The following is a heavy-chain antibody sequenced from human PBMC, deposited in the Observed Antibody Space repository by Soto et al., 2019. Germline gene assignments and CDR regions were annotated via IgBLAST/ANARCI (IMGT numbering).Heavy chain of an antibody. CDR2: IYHSGST. CDR1: GGSISSSHW. V-gene: IGHV4-4*02. D-gene: IGHD3-16*01. CDR3: ASSGGGEDY. Sequence: QVQLQESGPGLVKPSGTLSLSCAVSGGSISSSHWWTWVRQPPGKGLEWIGEIYHSGSTNYNPSLKSRLTISVDTSRNQFSLNLSSVTAADTAVYYCASSGGGEDYWGQGILVTVSS. J-gene: IGHJ4*02.